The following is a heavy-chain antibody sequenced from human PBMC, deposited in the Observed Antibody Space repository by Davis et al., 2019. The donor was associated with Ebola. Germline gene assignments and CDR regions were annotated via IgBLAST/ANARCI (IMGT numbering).Heavy chain of an antibody. D-gene: IGHD6-19*01. CDR3: ATTQWLREFDN. V-gene: IGHV3-53*05. CDR1: GFTVSSNH. J-gene: IGHJ4*02. CDR2: IYDQST. Sequence: GGSLRLSCAASGFTVSSNHMSWVRQAPGKGLEWVSVIYDQSTAYADAVRGRFIISRDKSNNTLYLEMNSLGVDDTAVYYCATTQWLREFDNWGQGTLVTVSS.